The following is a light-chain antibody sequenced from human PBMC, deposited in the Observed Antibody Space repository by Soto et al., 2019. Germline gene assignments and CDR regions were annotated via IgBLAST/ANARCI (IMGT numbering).Light chain of an antibody. V-gene: IGLV1-44*01. CDR1: SSNIGSHP. Sequence: QSVLTQPPSASGTPGQRVSISCSGSSSNIGSHPVNWYQQLLGTAPKLLLYGDNQRPSGVPDRFSGSKSGTSASLAISGLQSEDEAHYYCASWDNSLNGLYVFGTGTKVTVL. CDR3: ASWDNSLNGLYV. CDR2: GDN. J-gene: IGLJ1*01.